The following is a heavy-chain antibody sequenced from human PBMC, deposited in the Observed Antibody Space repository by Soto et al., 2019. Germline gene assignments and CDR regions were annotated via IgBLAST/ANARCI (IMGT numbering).Heavy chain of an antibody. J-gene: IGHJ3*01. CDR2: ITPMFGVA. Sequence: QVHLVQSGAEVKEPGSSVRVSCKASGGSFHKFGFNWVRQAPGQGLQWMGDITPMFGVAEYAQRLQDRLTIGADDSTETIYMELRGLRSEDTAIYYCARDGEKTYGFYFGGPGTMVTVSS. CDR3: ARDGEKTYGFYF. CDR1: GGSFHKFG. D-gene: IGHD3-3*01. V-gene: IGHV1-69*12.